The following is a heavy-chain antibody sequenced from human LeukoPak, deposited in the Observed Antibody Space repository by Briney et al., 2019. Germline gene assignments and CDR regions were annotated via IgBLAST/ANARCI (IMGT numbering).Heavy chain of an antibody. Sequence: ASVKVSCKASGYTFTSYYMHWVRQAPGQGLEWMGRINPNSGCTNYAQKFQGRVTMTRDTSISTANMELSRLRSDDTAVYYCARASSGYSWVGYWGQATLVTASS. CDR3: ARASSGYSWVGY. CDR2: INPNSGCT. J-gene: IGHJ4*02. D-gene: IGHD3-22*01. CDR1: GYTFTSYY. V-gene: IGHV1-2*06.